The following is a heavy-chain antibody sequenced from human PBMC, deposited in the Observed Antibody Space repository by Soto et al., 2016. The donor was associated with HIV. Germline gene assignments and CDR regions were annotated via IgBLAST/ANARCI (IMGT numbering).Heavy chain of an antibody. CDR3: AKDRGYSGYDGGTFDY. Sequence: EVQLLESGGGLVQPGGSLRLSCAASGFTFSSYAMSWVRQAPGKGLEWVSAISGSGGSTYYADSVKGRFTISRDNSKNTLYLQMNSLRAEDTAVYYCAKDRGYSGYDGGTFDYWGQGTLVTVSS. CDR2: ISGSGGST. D-gene: IGHD5-12*01. CDR1: GFTFSSYA. V-gene: IGHV3-23*01. J-gene: IGHJ4*02.